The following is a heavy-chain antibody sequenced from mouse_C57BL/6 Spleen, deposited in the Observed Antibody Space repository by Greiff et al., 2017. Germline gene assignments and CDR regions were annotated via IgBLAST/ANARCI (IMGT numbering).Heavy chain of an antibody. D-gene: IGHD2-3*01. CDR1: GYSITSGYY. CDR3: ARDQGGYYADDY. CDR2: ISYDGSN. J-gene: IGHJ2*01. Sequence: EVQLQESGPGLVKPSQSLSLTCSVTGYSITSGYYWNWIRQFPGNKLEWMGYISYDGSNNYNPSLKNRISITRDTSKNQFFLKLNSVTTEDTATYYCARDQGGYYADDYWGQGTTLTVSS. V-gene: IGHV3-6*01.